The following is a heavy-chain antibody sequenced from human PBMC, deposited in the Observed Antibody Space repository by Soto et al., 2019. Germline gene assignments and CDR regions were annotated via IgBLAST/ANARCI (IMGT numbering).Heavy chain of an antibody. Sequence: QVQLVQSGAEERKPGSSVKVSCKASGGTFGSYAISWVRQAPGQGPEWMGGIIPITGTANYAQKFQGRVTITADGSTSTASMQLSSLRSEDTAVYYCARSQGSSTSLEIYYYYYYGMDVWGQGTTVTVSS. D-gene: IGHD2-2*01. V-gene: IGHV1-69*01. J-gene: IGHJ6*02. CDR2: IIPITGTA. CDR3: ARSQGSSTSLEIYYYYYYGMDV. CDR1: GGTFGSYA.